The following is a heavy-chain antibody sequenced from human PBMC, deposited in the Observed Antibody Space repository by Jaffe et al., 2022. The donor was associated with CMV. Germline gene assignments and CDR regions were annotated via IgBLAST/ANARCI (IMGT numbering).Heavy chain of an antibody. CDR3: AKVACYSSSSWCFHFDS. CDR2: ISPNSGGT. D-gene: IGHD6-6*01. CDR1: GYTFTDYY. V-gene: IGHV1-2*02. J-gene: IGHJ4*02. Sequence: QVQLVQSGAEVKKPGASVKVSCKASGYTFTDYYMNWLRLAPGQGPEWMGWISPNSGGTNYAQKFQGRVTMTRDTSISTAYMELSRLTSDDTAVYYCAKVACYSSSSWCFHFDSWGQGTLVTVSS.